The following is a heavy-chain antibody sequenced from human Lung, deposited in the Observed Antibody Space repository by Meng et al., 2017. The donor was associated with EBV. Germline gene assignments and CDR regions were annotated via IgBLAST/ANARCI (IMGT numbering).Heavy chain of an antibody. V-gene: IGHV1-18*01. D-gene: IGHD6-19*01. CDR3: ARDKIAVAGITGDY. J-gene: IGHJ4*02. CDR2: ISAYNGNT. Sequence: QVQWVQSGAEVKKPGASVKVSCKASGYIFNNYGVSWVLQAPGQGPEWMGWISAYNGNTNYAQNFQGRFTMTTDTSKSTAYMELRSLRSDDTAVYYCARDKIAVAGITGDYWGQGTLVTVSS. CDR1: GYIFNNYG.